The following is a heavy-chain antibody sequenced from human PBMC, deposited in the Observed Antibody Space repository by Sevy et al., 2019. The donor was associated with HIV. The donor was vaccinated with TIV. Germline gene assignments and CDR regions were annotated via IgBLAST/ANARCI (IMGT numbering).Heavy chain of an antibody. D-gene: IGHD3-22*01. V-gene: IGHV3-23*01. CDR1: GFTFSSYA. Sequence: GGSLRLSCAASGFTFSSYATSWVRQAPGKGLEWVSAISGSGGSTYYADSVKGRFTISRDNSKNTLYLQMNSLRAEDTAVYYCAKRGYTMIVRGNNFQHWGQGTLVTVSS. CDR2: ISGSGGST. CDR3: AKRGYTMIVRGNNFQH. J-gene: IGHJ1*01.